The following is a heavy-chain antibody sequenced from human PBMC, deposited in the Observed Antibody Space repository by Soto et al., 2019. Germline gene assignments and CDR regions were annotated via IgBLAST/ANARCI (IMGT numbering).Heavy chain of an antibody. J-gene: IGHJ6*02. CDR3: ARDSSWGGYYGKDV. Sequence: EVQLSESGGGLVQPGGSLRLSCAASGFSFSSHAMTWVRQAPGKGLEWVSAITGSGDSAYYAASVKGRFTLSRDNSKNTLYLQMKSLRAEDTAVYSWARDSSWGGYYGKDVWGQGTTVTVSS. V-gene: IGHV3-23*01. CDR2: ITGSGDSA. D-gene: IGHD3-16*01. CDR1: GFSFSSHA.